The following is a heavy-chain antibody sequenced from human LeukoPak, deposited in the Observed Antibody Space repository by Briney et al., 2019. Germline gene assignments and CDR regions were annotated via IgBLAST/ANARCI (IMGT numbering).Heavy chain of an antibody. Sequence: GGSLRLSCAASGFTFSNYAMHWVRQAPGKGLEWVTIISHDGSDKHYADSVEGRFTISRDNAKNSLYLQMNSLGPEDTAVYYCAREIWAGTDYWGQGTLVTVSS. D-gene: IGHD6-19*01. CDR3: AREIWAGTDY. J-gene: IGHJ4*02. CDR2: ISHDGSDK. CDR1: GFTFSNYA. V-gene: IGHV3-30*03.